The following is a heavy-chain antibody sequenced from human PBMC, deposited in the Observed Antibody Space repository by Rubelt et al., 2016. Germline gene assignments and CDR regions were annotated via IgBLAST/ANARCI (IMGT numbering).Heavy chain of an antibody. CDR3: ARVSYFYYYGMDV. CDR2: IYSGGGT. CDR1: GGSISSSSYYY. V-gene: IGHV4-39*07. Sequence: QLQLQESGPGLVRPSETLSLICTVSGGSISSSSYYYWGWIRQPPGKGLEWLGSIYSGGGTYYNPSLKGRVTISVDTSKNQFSLKLSSVTAADTAVYDCARVSYFYYYGMDVWGQGTTVTVSS. D-gene: IGHD3-10*01. J-gene: IGHJ6*02.